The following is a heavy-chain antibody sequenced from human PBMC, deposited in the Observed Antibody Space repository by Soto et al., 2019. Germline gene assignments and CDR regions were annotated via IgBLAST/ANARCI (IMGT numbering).Heavy chain of an antibody. D-gene: IGHD3-10*01. Sequence: SETLSLTCAVYGGSFSGYYWSWIRQPPGKGLEWIGEINHSGSTNYNPSLKSRVTISVETSKNQFSLKLSSVTAADTAVYYCARSSSITMVRGEAPDFDYWGQGTLVTVSS. V-gene: IGHV4-34*01. J-gene: IGHJ4*02. CDR1: GGSFSGYY. CDR3: ARSSSITMVRGEAPDFDY. CDR2: INHSGST.